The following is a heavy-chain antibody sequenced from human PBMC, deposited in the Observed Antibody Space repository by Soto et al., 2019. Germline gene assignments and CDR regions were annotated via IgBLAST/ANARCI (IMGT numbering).Heavy chain of an antibody. Sequence: ASVKVSCKASGYTFTSYGISWVRQAPGHGLEWMGWISAYNGNTNYAQKLQGRVTMTTDTSTSTAYMELRSLRSDDTAVYYCASLEHTAIVQGVFAIPGQGTIVTVSS. D-gene: IGHD5-18*01. J-gene: IGHJ3*02. V-gene: IGHV1-18*01. CDR2: ISAYNGNT. CDR3: ASLEHTAIVQGVFAI. CDR1: GYTFTSYG.